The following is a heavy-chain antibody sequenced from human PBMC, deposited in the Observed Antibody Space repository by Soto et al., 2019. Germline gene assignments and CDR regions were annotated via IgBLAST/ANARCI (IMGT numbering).Heavy chain of an antibody. V-gene: IGHV3-7*01. J-gene: IGHJ6*02. CDR1: GFTFSSYW. CDR3: ARDWAPYDFWSGYYPEGDYYYGMDV. D-gene: IGHD3-3*01. Sequence: GGSLRLSCVASGFTFSSYWMSWVRQAPGKGLEWVANIKQDGSQKYYVDSVKGRFTISRDNAKNSLYLKMNSLRAEDTAVYYCARDWAPYDFWSGYYPEGDYYYGMDVWGQGT. CDR2: IKQDGSQK.